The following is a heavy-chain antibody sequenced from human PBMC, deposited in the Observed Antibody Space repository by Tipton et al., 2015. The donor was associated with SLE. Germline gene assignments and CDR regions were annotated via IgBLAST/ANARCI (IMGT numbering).Heavy chain of an antibody. CDR2: ISHNGRT. CDR3: LRGSAAGYYGMAV. D-gene: IGHD6-13*01. V-gene: IGHV4-34*01. CDR1: SESFSIYW. Sequence: TLSLTCAVDSESFSIYWWTWIRQPPGKGLEWIGGISHNGRTNYNQSLKSRVTISVDTSNYQFSLRLSSVTAADSAVYYCLRGSAAGYYGMAVWDQGTTVTVSS. J-gene: IGHJ6*02.